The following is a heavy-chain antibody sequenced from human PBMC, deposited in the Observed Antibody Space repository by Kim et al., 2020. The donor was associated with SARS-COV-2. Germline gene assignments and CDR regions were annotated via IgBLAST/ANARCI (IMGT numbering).Heavy chain of an antibody. J-gene: IGHJ6*02. V-gene: IGHV3-21*01. CDR1: GFTFSSYS. D-gene: IGHD2-2*01. CDR3: ARDGLGYCSSTSCVDYYYYYGMDV. Sequence: GGSLRLSCAASGFTFSSYSMNWARQAPGKGLEWVSSISSSSSYIYYSDSVKGRFTISRDNAKNSLYLQMNSLRAEDTAVYYCARDGLGYCSSTSCVDYYYYYGMDVWGQGTTVTVSS. CDR2: ISSSSSYI.